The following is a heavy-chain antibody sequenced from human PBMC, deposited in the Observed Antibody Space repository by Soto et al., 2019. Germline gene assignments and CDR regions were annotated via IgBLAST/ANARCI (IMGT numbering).Heavy chain of an antibody. CDR3: ARVAPGPIPNSYFDF. J-gene: IGHJ4*02. V-gene: IGHV4-39*01. Sequence: LQLQESGPGLVKPSETLSLTCSVSGGSISNTSYYWGWIRQSPGKGLEWLGNIYFSGTAYYTPCLRSRVTMSVDTSKNQFSLQFNSMTAADTGVYYCARVAPGPIPNSYFDFWGQGTLVTVSS. CDR2: IYFSGTA. CDR1: GGSISNTSYY. D-gene: IGHD2-15*01.